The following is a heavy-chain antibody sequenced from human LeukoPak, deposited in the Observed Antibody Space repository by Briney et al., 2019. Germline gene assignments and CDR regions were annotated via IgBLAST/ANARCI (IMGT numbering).Heavy chain of an antibody. Sequence: GASVKVSCKTSGYRFTTWEINWVRQAAGQGLEWMGWVHPNSGNTAYAQKFQGRVTMTRDTSISTAYMELSGLRFDDTAVYFCARGPRNDPWGQGTLVTVSS. J-gene: IGHJ5*02. CDR2: VHPNSGNT. CDR3: ARGPRNDP. CDR1: GYRFTTWE. V-gene: IGHV1-8*01. D-gene: IGHD1-14*01.